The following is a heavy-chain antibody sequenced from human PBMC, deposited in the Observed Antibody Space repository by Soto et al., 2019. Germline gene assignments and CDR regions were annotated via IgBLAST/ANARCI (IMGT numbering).Heavy chain of an antibody. CDR1: GGTFSSYA. CDR2: IIPIFGTA. V-gene: IGHV1-69*01. CDR3: AREDDSSGYYPNWFDP. D-gene: IGHD3-22*01. J-gene: IGHJ5*02. Sequence: QVQLVQSGAEVKKPGSSVKVSCKASGGTFSSYAISWVRQAPGQGLEWMGGIIPIFGTANYAQKFQGRVTITADESTSTAYMELSSLRSEDTAMYYCAREDDSSGYYPNWFDPWGQGTLVTVSS.